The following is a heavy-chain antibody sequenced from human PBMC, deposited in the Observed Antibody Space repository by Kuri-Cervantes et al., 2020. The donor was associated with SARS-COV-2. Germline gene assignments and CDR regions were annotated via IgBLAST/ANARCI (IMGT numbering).Heavy chain of an antibody. D-gene: IGHD2-2*01. CDR1: GFTFSSYA. J-gene: IGHJ5*02. CDR3: ARGRMVPAAFDP. CDR2: INHSGST. V-gene: IGHV4-34*01. Sequence: ESLKISCAASGFTFSSYAMSWVRQAPGKGLEWIGEINHSGSTNYNPSLKSRVTISVDTSKNQFSLKLSSVTAADTAVYYCARGRMVPAAFDPWGQGTRVTVSS.